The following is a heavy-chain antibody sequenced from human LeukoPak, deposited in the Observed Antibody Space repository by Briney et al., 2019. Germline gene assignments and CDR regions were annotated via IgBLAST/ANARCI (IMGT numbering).Heavy chain of an antibody. CDR3: ARVRNNWNYFSARNNWFDP. Sequence: SETLSLTCAVSGYAISSGYYWGWIRQPPGKGLEWIGSIYHSGSTYYNPSLKSRVTISVDTSKNQFSLKLSSVTAADTAVYYCARVRNNWNYFSARNNWFDPWGQGTLVTVSS. CDR1: GYAISSGYY. J-gene: IGHJ5*02. D-gene: IGHD1-7*01. CDR2: IYHSGST. V-gene: IGHV4-38-2*01.